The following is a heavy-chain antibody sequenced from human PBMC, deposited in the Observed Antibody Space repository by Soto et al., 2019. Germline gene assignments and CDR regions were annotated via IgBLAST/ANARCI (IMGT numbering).Heavy chain of an antibody. V-gene: IGHV4-28*01. D-gene: IGHD1-26*01. CDR2: IYYSGTT. CDR1: GYSISSSNW. Sequence: SETLYLTCAVSGYSISSSNWWGWIRHPPGKGLEWIGYIYYSGTTYYNPSLKSRVTMSVDTSKNQFSLKLTSVTAVDTAVYYCARREIQGPIDYWGQGTLVT. J-gene: IGHJ4*02. CDR3: ARREIQGPIDY.